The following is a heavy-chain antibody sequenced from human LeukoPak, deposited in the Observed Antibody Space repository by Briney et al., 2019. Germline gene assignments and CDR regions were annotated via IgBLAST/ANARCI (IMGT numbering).Heavy chain of an antibody. V-gene: IGHV4-4*09. Sequence: PSETLSLTCTVSGGSISSYYWSWIRQPPGKGREGIGYIYTSGSTNYNPSLKRRVTISVDTSKNQFSLQLSSVTAADTAVYYCARQSENSSSFPYYYYYMDVWGKGTTVTVSS. CDR3: ARQSENSSSFPYYYYYMDV. D-gene: IGHD6-6*01. CDR2: IYTSGST. J-gene: IGHJ6*03. CDR1: GGSISSYY.